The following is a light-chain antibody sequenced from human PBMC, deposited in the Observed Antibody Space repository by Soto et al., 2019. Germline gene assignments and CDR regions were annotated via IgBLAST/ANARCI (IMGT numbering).Light chain of an antibody. CDR1: QTIVTW. CDR3: QKCNSHSTT. Sequence: DIQMTQSPSTLSASVGDRVTITCRASQTIVTWLAWYQQKPGKAPKLLIYKASSLESGVPSRFSGSGSGTEFPLTISSLQPDDFSTYYCQKCNSHSTTFGQGTKLEIK. J-gene: IGKJ2*01. V-gene: IGKV1-5*03. CDR2: KAS.